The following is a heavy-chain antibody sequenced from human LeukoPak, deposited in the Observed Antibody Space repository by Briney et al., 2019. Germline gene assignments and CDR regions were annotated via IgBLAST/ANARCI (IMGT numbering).Heavy chain of an antibody. CDR2: IKSKTDGGTT. Sequence: GGSLRLSCAASGFTFSNAWMSWVRQAPGKGLEWVGRIKSKTDGGTTDYAAPVKGRFTISRDDSKNTLYLQMNSLKTEDTAVYYCTTHYGSGSVDAFDTWGQGTMVTVSS. CDR3: TTHYGSGSVDAFDT. D-gene: IGHD3-10*01. V-gene: IGHV3-15*01. J-gene: IGHJ3*02. CDR1: GFTFSNAW.